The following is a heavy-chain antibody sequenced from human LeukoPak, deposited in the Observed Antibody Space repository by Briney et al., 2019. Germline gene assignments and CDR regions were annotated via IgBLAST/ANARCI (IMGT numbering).Heavy chain of an antibody. CDR1: GFTFTSYA. J-gene: IGHJ4*02. CDR3: AKDMGWSGYYIDY. D-gene: IGHD3-3*01. V-gene: IGHV3-9*01. CDR2: ISWNSGSI. Sequence: GGSLRLSCAAYGFTFTSYAMSWVRQAPGKGLEWVSGISWNSGSIGYADSVKGRFTISRDNAKNSLYLQMNSLRAEDTALYYCAKDMGWSGYYIDYWGQGTLVTVSS.